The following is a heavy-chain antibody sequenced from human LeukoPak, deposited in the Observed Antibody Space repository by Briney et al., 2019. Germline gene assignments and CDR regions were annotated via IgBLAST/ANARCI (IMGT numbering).Heavy chain of an antibody. D-gene: IGHD3-3*01. Sequence: ASVKVSCKASGYTFTSYDINWVRQATGQGLEWMGWMSPNSGNTVYAQKFQGRVTMTRNTSISTAYMELSSLRSEDTAVYYCARRGGDFWSGYPHFDYWGQGTLVTVSS. CDR3: ARRGGDFWSGYPHFDY. J-gene: IGHJ4*02. V-gene: IGHV1-8*01. CDR2: MSPNSGNT. CDR1: GYTFTSYD.